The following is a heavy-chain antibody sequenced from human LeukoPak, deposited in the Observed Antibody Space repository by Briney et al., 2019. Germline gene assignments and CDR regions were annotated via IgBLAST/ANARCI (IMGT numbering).Heavy chain of an antibody. D-gene: IGHD4-17*01. CDR3: ARDSPRLRQYYFDY. Sequence: SETLSLTCTVSGGSIGGYYWSWIRQPPGKGLEWIGYIYYSGSTNYNPSLKSRVTMSVDTSKNQFSLRLSSVTAADTAVYYCARDSPRLRQYYFDYWGQGTLVTVSS. CDR1: GGSIGGYY. J-gene: IGHJ4*02. CDR2: IYYSGST. V-gene: IGHV4-59*01.